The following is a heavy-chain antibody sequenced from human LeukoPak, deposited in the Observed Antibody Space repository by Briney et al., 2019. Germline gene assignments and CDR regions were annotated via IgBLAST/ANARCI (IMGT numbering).Heavy chain of an antibody. CDR3: ARARLIPYYFDY. V-gene: IGHV4-31*03. Sequence: SETLALTCTVSGGSISSGGYYWSWIRQHPGKGLEWIGYIYYSGSTYYNPSLKSRVTISVDTSKNQFSLKLSSVTAADTAVYYCARARLIPYYFDYWGQGTLVTVSS. CDR2: IYYSGST. J-gene: IGHJ4*02. CDR1: GGSISSGGYY. D-gene: IGHD5-12*01.